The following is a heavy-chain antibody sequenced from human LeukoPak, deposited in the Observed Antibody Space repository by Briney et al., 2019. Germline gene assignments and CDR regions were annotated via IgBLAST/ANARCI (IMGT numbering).Heavy chain of an antibody. V-gene: IGHV3-23*01. D-gene: IGHD1-26*01. Sequence: GGSLRLSCAASGFTFSSYGMSWVRQAPGKGLEWVPLISGSGDSTYYADSVKGRFTISRDNSKNTLYLQMNSLRAEDTALYYCAKKTDSGSPGGFDPWGQGTLVTVSS. J-gene: IGHJ5*02. CDR2: ISGSGDST. CDR1: GFTFSSYG. CDR3: AKKTDSGSPGGFDP.